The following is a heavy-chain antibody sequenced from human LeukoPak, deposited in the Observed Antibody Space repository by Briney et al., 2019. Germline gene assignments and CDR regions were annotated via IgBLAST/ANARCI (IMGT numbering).Heavy chain of an antibody. CDR1: GFTFSDYS. Sequence: GGSLRLSCAASGFTFSDYSMSWVRQAPGKGLEWVSSISSSSSYIYYADSVKGRFTISRDNAKNSLYLQMNSLRAEDTAVYYCARAEVTYYYYYMDVWGKGTTVTVSS. V-gene: IGHV3-21*01. J-gene: IGHJ6*03. D-gene: IGHD4-23*01. CDR3: ARAEVTYYYYYMDV. CDR2: ISSSSSYI.